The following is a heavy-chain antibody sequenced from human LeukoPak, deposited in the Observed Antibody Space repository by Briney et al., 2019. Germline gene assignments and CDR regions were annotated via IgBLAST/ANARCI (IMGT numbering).Heavy chain of an antibody. V-gene: IGHV4-61*01. CDR1: GGSISSSSYY. CDR3: ARTNYYDSSGYYSGNWFDP. D-gene: IGHD3-22*01. Sequence: SETLSLTCTVSGGSISSSSYYWSWIRQPPGKGLEWIGYIYYSGNTNYNPSLKSRVTISVDTSKNQFSLKLSSVTAADTAVYYCARTNYYDSSGYYSGNWFDPWGQGTLVTVSS. J-gene: IGHJ5*02. CDR2: IYYSGNT.